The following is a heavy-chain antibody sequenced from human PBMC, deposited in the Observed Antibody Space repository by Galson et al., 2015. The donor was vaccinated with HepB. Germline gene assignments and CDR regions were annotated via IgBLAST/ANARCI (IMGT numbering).Heavy chain of an antibody. J-gene: IGHJ5*01. D-gene: IGHD5-18*01. V-gene: IGHV3-23*01. CDR1: GFAFDSHA. CDR2: ITGKGDST. Sequence: SLRLSCAASGFAFDSHAMSWVRQAPGRGLEWISGITGKGDSTFYAEPVKGRFTVSKDNANNMLYLQMNSLRAEDAGLYFCANGYGLFDSWGQVILVTVSS. CDR3: ANGYGLFDS.